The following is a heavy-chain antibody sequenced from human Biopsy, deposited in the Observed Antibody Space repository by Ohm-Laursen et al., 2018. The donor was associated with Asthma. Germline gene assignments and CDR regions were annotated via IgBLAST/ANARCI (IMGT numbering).Heavy chain of an antibody. D-gene: IGHD3-9*01. CDR1: GYNFISFD. CDR2: VNTGNGDT. CDR3: ARTYYDFLTGQVKDVFGV. J-gene: IGHJ3*01. Sequence: SVKVSCKASGYNFISFDIHWVRQAPGQRLEWMGWVNTGNGDTKYSQKFQGRVTITRDTSASTAYMELRSLRSEDTATYYCARTYYDFLTGQVKDVFGVWGQGTMVTVSS. V-gene: IGHV1-3*04.